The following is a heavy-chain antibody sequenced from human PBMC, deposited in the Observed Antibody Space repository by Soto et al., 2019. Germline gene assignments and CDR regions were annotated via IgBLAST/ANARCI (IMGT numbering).Heavy chain of an antibody. D-gene: IGHD6-6*01. V-gene: IGHV1-46*01. J-gene: IGHJ6*02. CDR1: GYTFVDYF. CDR2: INPSGGST. CDR3: ARDGLRGSSGDV. Sequence: ASVKVSCKTSGYTFVDYFIHWVRQAPGQGLEWMGIINPSGGSTSYAQKFQGRVTMTRDTSTSTVYMELSSLRSEDTAVYYRARDGLRGSSGDVWGQGTTVTVSS.